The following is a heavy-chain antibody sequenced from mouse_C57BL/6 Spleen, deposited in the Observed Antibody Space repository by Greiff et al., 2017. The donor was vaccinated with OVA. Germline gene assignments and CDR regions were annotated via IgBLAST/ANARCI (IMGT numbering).Heavy chain of an antibody. Sequence: VQLQQSGTELVQPGASVQLSCKASGYTFTSYWMHWVTQRPGQGLAWIGNLNPSNGGTNSNETFKSKATLPVDTSSSTAYMQLSSLTSEDSAVYDCARSGDIYAAWFAYWGQGTLVTVSA. CDR2: LNPSNGGT. D-gene: IGHD3-1*01. V-gene: IGHV1-53*01. CDR1: GYTFTSYW. J-gene: IGHJ3*01. CDR3: ARSGDIYAAWFAY.